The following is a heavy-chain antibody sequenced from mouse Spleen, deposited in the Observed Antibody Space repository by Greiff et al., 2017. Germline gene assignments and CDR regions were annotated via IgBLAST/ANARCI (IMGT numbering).Heavy chain of an antibody. Sequence: VQRVESGPDLVAPSQSLSITCTVSGFSLTSYGVHWVRQPPGKGLEWLVVIWSDGSTTYNSALKSRLSISKDNSKSQVFLKMNSLQTDDTAMYYCARHRYDEGDWYFDVWGAGTTVTVSS. V-gene: IGHV2-6-2*01. D-gene: IGHD2-14*01. CDR1: GFSLTSYG. J-gene: IGHJ1*01. CDR2: IWSDGST. CDR3: ARHRYDEGDWYFDV.